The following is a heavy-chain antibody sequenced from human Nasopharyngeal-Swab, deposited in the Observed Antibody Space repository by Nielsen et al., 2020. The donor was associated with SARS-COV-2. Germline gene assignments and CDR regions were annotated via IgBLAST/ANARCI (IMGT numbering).Heavy chain of an antibody. CDR1: GFTFSSYA. J-gene: IGHJ4*02. Sequence: GGSLRLSCAASGFTFSSYAMSWVRQAPGKGLEWVSAISGSGGSTYYADSVKGRFTISRDNSKNTLFLQMNSLRAEDTAVYYCAKDRYCSGGACYFNGFDSWGQGTLVTVSS. D-gene: IGHD2-15*01. CDR3: AKDRYCSGGACYFNGFDS. V-gene: IGHV3-23*01. CDR2: ISGSGGST.